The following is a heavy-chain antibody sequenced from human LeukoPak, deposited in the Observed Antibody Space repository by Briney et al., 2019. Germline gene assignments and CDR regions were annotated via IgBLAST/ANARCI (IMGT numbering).Heavy chain of an antibody. D-gene: IGHD1-14*01. CDR3: ARAHRSRAFDY. CDR1: GFIFNNYW. CDR2: IKQDGSEK. Sequence: GGSLRLSCAASGFIFNNYWMSWVRQAPGKGLEWVANIKQDGSEKYYVDSVKGRFTISRDNAKNSLYPQMNSLRAEDTAVYYCARAHRSRAFDYWGQGTLVTVSS. J-gene: IGHJ4*02. V-gene: IGHV3-7*01.